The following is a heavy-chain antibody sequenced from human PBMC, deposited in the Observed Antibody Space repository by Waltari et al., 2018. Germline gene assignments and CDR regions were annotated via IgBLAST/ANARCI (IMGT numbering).Heavy chain of an antibody. CDR3: ARGPSPFVVVGNWFDP. J-gene: IGHJ5*02. CDR1: RGSFSLSY. Sequence: QVQLQQWGAGLFKPSETLSPTCAVYRGSFSLSYWSWIPHPPGKGLEWIGEINHRGRTNYNPSLKSRVTISVDTSKNQFSLKLSSVTAADTAVYYCARGPSPFVVVGNWFDPWGQGTLVTVSS. CDR2: INHRGRT. D-gene: IGHD2-2*01. V-gene: IGHV4-34*01.